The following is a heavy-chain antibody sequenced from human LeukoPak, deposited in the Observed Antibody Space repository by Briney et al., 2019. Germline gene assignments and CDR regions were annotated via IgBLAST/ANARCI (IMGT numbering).Heavy chain of an antibody. D-gene: IGHD2-15*01. CDR2: INPSGGST. CDR3: ARVSGYCSGGRCYGLPSHGMDV. Sequence: ASVKVSCKASGYTFTNYYMHRVRQPPGQGLEWMGIINPSGGSTSYAQKFQGRVTMTRDTSTSTVYMELSSLRSKDTAVYYCARVSGYCSGGRCYGLPSHGMDVWGQGTTVTVSS. J-gene: IGHJ6*02. CDR1: GYTFTNYY. V-gene: IGHV1-46*01.